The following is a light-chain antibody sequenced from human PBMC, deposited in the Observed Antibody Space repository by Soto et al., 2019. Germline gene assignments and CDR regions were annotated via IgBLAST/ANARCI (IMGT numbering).Light chain of an antibody. CDR3: QQYESTPPT. CDR1: QSVLYSSNNKNY. J-gene: IGKJ2*01. CDR2: WAS. V-gene: IGKV4-1*01. Sequence: DIVMTQSPDSLAVSLGERATINCKSSQSVLYSSNNKNYLAWYQQRPGQPPKLLIYWASTRESGVPDRFSGSGSGTDFTPTITSLQAGDVAVYYCQQYESTPPTFGQGTKLEIK.